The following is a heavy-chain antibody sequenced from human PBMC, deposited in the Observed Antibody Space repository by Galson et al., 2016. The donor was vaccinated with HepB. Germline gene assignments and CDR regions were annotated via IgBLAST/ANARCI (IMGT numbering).Heavy chain of an antibody. Sequence: SVKVSCKASGYTFTNYGISWVRQAPGQGLEWMGWINTYTGDTNYAQNLQGRVTFTAYTSTATAYMELRSLRSDDTAVYYCARDSGPSKWSSSFYWGQGALVTVSS. D-gene: IGHD3-10*01. CDR1: GYTFTNYG. CDR2: INTYTGDT. V-gene: IGHV1-18*04. CDR3: ARDSGPSKWSSSFY. J-gene: IGHJ4*02.